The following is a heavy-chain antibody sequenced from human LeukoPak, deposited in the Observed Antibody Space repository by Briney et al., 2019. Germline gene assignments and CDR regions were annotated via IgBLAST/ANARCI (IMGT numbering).Heavy chain of an antibody. CDR2: IWYDGSSS. J-gene: IGHJ4*01. V-gene: IGHV3-33*01. Sequence: GGSLRLSCAARGYSFSNYDMHWVRQAPGTGLEWVAVIWYDGSSSYYADSVKGRFCISRDNSINKLYRQMNNLRVDDTAVYYCARGDRTVTSKQNFDYWGYEPLVTVSS. CDR3: ARGDRTVTSKQNFDY. D-gene: IGHD4-11*01. CDR1: GYSFSNYD.